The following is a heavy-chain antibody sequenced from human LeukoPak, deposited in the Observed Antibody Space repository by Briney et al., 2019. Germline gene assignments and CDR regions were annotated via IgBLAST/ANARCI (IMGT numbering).Heavy chain of an antibody. Sequence: KASETLSLTCTVSGGSISSSSYYWGWIRQPPGKGLEWIGSIYYSGSTYYNPSLKSRVPISVDTSKNQFSLKLSSVTAADPAVYYCARHFYGSGSYADYWGQGTLVTVSS. CDR3: ARHFYGSGSYADY. D-gene: IGHD3-10*01. V-gene: IGHV4-39*01. CDR1: GGSISSSSYY. J-gene: IGHJ4*02. CDR2: IYYSGST.